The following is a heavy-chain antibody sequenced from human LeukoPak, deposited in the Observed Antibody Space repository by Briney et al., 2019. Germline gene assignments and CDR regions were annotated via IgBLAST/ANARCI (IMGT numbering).Heavy chain of an antibody. V-gene: IGHV4-30-2*01. CDR1: GGSISSGGYS. CDR3: ARDRGDGMDV. Sequence: SETLTLTCAVSGGSISSGGYSWSWIRQPPGKGLEWIGYIYHSGSTYYNPSLKSRVTISVDRSKNQFSLKLSSVTAADTAVYYCARDRGDGMDVWGQGTTVTVSS. J-gene: IGHJ6*02. CDR2: IYHSGST.